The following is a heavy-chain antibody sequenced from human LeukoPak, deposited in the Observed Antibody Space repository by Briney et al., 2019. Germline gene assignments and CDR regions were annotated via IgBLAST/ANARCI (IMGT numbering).Heavy chain of an antibody. CDR1: GFSFNSAA. CDR3: AKDIQGSY. V-gene: IGHV3-23*01. Sequence: GGSLRLSCAASGFSFNSAAMAWVRQAPGKGLEWVSLVSSSGANTYYADSVKGRFTISRDNSKNTLYLQMNSLRAEDTAIYYCAKDIQGSYWGQGTLVTVSS. J-gene: IGHJ4*02. CDR2: VSSSGANT. D-gene: IGHD2-21*01.